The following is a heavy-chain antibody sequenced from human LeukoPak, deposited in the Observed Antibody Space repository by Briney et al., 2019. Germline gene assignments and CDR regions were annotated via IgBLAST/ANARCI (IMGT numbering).Heavy chain of an antibody. J-gene: IGHJ4*02. CDR3: ATLTTVVTAYYFDH. CDR2: IYTSGST. D-gene: IGHD4-23*01. CDR1: GGSISSYY. Sequence: SETLSLTCSVSGGSISSYYWSWIRQPAGKGLEWIGRIYTSGSTDYNPSLKSRVTMSVDTSKSQFSLKLTSVTAADTAVYYCATLTTVVTAYYFDHWGQGTLVTVSS. V-gene: IGHV4-4*07.